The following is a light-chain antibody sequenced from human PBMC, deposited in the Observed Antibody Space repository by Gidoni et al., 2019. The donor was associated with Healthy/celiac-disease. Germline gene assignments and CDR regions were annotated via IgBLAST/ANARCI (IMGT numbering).Light chain of an antibody. CDR2: AAS. J-gene: IGKJ2*01. Sequence: DIQMTQSPSSLSASVGDRVTITCRASQSISSYLNWYQQKPGKAPKLLIYAASSLQSGVPSRFSGSGSGTDFTLTISSLQPEDFATYYCQQSYSTPMSTFXYXTKLEIK. CDR1: QSISSY. V-gene: IGKV1-39*01. CDR3: QQSYSTPMST.